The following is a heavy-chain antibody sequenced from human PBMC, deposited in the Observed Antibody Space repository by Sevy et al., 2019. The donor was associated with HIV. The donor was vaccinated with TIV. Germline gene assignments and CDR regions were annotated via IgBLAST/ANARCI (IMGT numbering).Heavy chain of an antibody. J-gene: IGHJ4*02. CDR3: ARESIAAIGDFDY. V-gene: IGHV4-59*01. CDR2: IYYSGST. CDR1: GGSINNYF. Sequence: SETLSLTCTVSGGSINNYFWSWIRQPPGKGLEWIAYIYYSGSTNYNPSLKSRVTIPVDTSNTQFSLKLTSVTAADTAVYYCARESIAAIGDFDYWGQGTLVTVSS. D-gene: IGHD6-13*01.